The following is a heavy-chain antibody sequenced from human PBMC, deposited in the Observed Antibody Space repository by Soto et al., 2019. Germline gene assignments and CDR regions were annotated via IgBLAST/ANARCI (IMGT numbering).Heavy chain of an antibody. Sequence: QVQLQESGPGLVKPSETLSLTCTVSGGSISSYYWSWIRQPPGKGLEWIGYIYYSGSTNYNPSLKSRVTISVDTSKNQFSLKLSSVTAADTAVYYSARVYRIPAYFDYWGQGTLVTVSS. CDR3: ARVYRIPAYFDY. CDR2: IYYSGST. CDR1: GGSISSYY. J-gene: IGHJ4*02. D-gene: IGHD5-18*01. V-gene: IGHV4-59*01.